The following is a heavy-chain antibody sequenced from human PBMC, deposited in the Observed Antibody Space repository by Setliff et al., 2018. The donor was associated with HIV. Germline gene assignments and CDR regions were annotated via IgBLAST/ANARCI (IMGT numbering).Heavy chain of an antibody. Sequence: ASVKVSCKASGYTFTGYYLHWVRQAPGQGLEWVGWINPNSGGTNYAQNFLGRVTMTRDTSINTAYMELSRLRSDDTAVYYCARVRPAPGAALDYWGQGTLVTVSS. CDR3: ARVRPAPGAALDY. V-gene: IGHV1-2*02. D-gene: IGHD6-13*01. CDR2: INPNSGGT. CDR1: GYTFTGYY. J-gene: IGHJ4*02.